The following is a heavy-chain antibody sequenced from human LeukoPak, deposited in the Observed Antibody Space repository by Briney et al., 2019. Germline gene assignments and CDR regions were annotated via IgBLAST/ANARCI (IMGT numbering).Heavy chain of an antibody. CDR1: GGTFSSYA. Sequence: SVKVSCKASGGTFSSYAISWVRQAPGQGLEWMGGIIPIFGTANYAQKFQGRVTITTDESTSTAYMELSSLRSEDTAAYYCARETDNWFDPWGQGTLVTVSS. CDR3: ARETDNWFDP. V-gene: IGHV1-69*05. J-gene: IGHJ5*02. CDR2: IIPIFGTA.